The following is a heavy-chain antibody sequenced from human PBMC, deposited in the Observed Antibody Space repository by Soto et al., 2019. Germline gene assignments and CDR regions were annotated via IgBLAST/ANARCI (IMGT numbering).Heavy chain of an antibody. CDR3: ARGASNWQFFDY. D-gene: IGHD4-4*01. J-gene: IGHJ4*02. CDR2: FHYSGIS. Sequence: ETLSLTCTVSDASIRGYYWSWIRQPPGKGLEWIGYFHYSGISNYNSSLKSRVTMSLDTSKNQFSLKLSSVSAADTAIYYCARGASNWQFFDYWGQGALVTVSS. CDR1: DASIRGYY. V-gene: IGHV4-59*01.